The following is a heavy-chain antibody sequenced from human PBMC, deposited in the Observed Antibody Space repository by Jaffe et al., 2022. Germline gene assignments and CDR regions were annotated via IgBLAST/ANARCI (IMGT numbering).Heavy chain of an antibody. CDR1: GYSISSGYY. Sequence: QVQLQESGPGLVKPSETLSLTCAVSGYSISSGYYWGWIRQPPGKGLEWIGSIYHSGSTYYNPSLKSRVTISVDTSKNQFSLKLSSVTAADTAVYYCARESDSYSGYLVGDYWGQGTLVTVSS. D-gene: IGHD5-12*01. J-gene: IGHJ4*02. CDR3: ARESDSYSGYLVGDY. CDR2: IYHSGST. V-gene: IGHV4-38-2*02.